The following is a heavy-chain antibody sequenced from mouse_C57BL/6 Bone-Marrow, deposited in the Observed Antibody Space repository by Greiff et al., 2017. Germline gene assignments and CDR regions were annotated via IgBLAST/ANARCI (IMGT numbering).Heavy chain of an antibody. CDR2: IWTGGGT. Sequence: VHLVESGPGLVAPSQSLSITCTASGFSLTSYAISWVRQPPGKGLEWLGVIWTGGGTNYYSAPNSRLGISKDNSKSQVSLKMNSLQTDDTARYYCARNGDGYYVWIAYWGQGTLVTVSA. CDR1: GFSLTSYA. J-gene: IGHJ3*01. V-gene: IGHV2-9-1*01. D-gene: IGHD2-3*01. CDR3: ARNGDGYYVWIAY.